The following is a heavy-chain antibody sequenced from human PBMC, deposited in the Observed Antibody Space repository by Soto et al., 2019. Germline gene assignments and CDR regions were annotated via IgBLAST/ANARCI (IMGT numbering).Heavy chain of an antibody. Sequence: QVQLQESGPGLVKPSGTLSLTCAVSGDSISRSYWWSWVRQLPGKGLEWIGEIYHRGSTIYNPSLQSRVTLSLDKSKNEFSLKMGSVTAADTAVYYCTSKFGQLLADAFDIWGQGTMVTVSS. J-gene: IGHJ3*02. D-gene: IGHD3-10*01. CDR1: GDSISRSYW. CDR3: TSKFGQLLADAFDI. CDR2: IYHRGST. V-gene: IGHV4-4*02.